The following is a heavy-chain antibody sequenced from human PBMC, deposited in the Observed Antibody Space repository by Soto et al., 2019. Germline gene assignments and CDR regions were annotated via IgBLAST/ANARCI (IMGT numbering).Heavy chain of an antibody. D-gene: IGHD3-22*01. CDR2: IYHSGTS. Sequence: QVQLQESGPGLVKPSGTLSLTCAVSGDSIRSRNWWTWVRQPPGKGLEWIGEIYHSGTSNYNPSLKSRVTISVDQSKTQFSLNLTSVTAAETAVYYCEIGNYDTNGHGHTNAFNVWGQGTMVTVSS. CDR3: EIGNYDTNGHGHTNAFNV. CDR1: GDSIRSRNW. V-gene: IGHV4-4*02. J-gene: IGHJ3*01.